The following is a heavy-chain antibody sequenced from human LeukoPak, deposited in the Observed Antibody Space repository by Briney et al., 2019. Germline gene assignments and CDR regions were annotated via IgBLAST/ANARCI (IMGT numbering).Heavy chain of an antibody. Sequence: VQPGGSLRLSCAASGFMFTTYWMTWVRQAPGKGPEWVANIKPDGSETYYVDSVKGRFTISRDNTKSLLYLQMNSLRGEDAAVYYCGGFGYEAAVDLWGQGTLVTVSS. J-gene: IGHJ4*02. D-gene: IGHD6-13*01. CDR3: GGFGYEAAVDL. CDR2: IKPDGSET. CDR1: GFMFTTYW. V-gene: IGHV3-7*01.